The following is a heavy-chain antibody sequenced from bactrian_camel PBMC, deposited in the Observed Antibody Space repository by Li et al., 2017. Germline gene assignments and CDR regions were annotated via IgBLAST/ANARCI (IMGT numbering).Heavy chain of an antibody. J-gene: IGHJ6*01. CDR3: AATQGPECAFRTPFDY. CDR2: ISVTGFT. Sequence: HVQLVESGGGPVQAGGSLRLSCAASGYTYNRNCMAWFRQAPGKQREAVARISVTGFTNYPDSTRSRFTIFKDSAKNTLHLRMDSLKPEDTAMYYCAATQGPECAFRTPFDYWGQGTQVTVS. CDR1: GYTYNRNC. D-gene: IGHD3*01. V-gene: IGHV3S53*01.